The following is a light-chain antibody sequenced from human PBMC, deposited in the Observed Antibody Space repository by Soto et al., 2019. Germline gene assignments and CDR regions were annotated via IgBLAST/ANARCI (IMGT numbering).Light chain of an antibody. CDR3: QQYNNWPPLT. CDR2: VAS. CDR1: QSVSIS. J-gene: IGKJ4*01. Sequence: EIVMTQSPATLSVSPGQRATLSCRASQSVSISLAWYQQKPGQAPRLLIYVASTRATGIPDRFSGSGSGTDFTLTISSLQSEDFAVYYCQQYNNWPPLTFGGGTKVDIK. V-gene: IGKV3-15*01.